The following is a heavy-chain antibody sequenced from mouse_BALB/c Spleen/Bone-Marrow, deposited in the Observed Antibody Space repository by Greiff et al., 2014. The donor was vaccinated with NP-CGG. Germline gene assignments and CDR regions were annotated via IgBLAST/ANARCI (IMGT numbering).Heavy chain of an antibody. J-gene: IGHJ3*01. CDR1: GYTFTDYW. CDR3: ARKKRNYGNFYWFPY. CDR2: IDTSDSYA. Sequence: VQLQQSGAELVMPGASVKMSCKASGYTFTDYWIHWVKQRPGQGLEWIGAIDTSDSYASYNQKFKGKATLTVDESSSTAYMQLKSLTSEDSSVYFFARKKRNYGNFYWFPYWGQGTLVTVSA. D-gene: IGHD2-1*01. V-gene: IGHV1-69*01.